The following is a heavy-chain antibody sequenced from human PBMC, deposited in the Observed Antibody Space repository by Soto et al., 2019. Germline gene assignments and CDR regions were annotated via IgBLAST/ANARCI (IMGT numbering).Heavy chain of an antibody. J-gene: IGHJ6*02. CDR3: SILNVYCVSTNCHGYYGMDV. CDR2: IYSSENT. Sequence: PSETLSLTCSVSGGSVSSNSYSWGWIRQSPGKGMEWIGTIYSSENTYYKPSLLSRVTISVDTSKKEITLRLRSVTAADTDVYYCSILNVYCVSTNCHGYYGMDVWGQGTTVTVSS. CDR1: GGSVSSNSYS. V-gene: IGHV4-39*01. D-gene: IGHD2-2*01.